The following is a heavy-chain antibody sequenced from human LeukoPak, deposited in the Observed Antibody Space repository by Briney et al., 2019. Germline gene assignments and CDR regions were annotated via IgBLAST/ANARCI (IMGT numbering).Heavy chain of an antibody. V-gene: IGHV4-34*01. CDR2: INHSGST. CDR3: ARVQELLWFGEPPRYFDY. CDR1: GGSFSGYY. J-gene: IGHJ4*02. Sequence: PSGTLSLTCAVYGGSFSGYYWSWIRQPPGKGLEWIGEINHSGSTNYNPSLKSRVTISVDTSKNQFSLKLSSVTAADTAVYYCARVQELLWFGEPPRYFDYWGQGTLVTVSS. D-gene: IGHD3-10*01.